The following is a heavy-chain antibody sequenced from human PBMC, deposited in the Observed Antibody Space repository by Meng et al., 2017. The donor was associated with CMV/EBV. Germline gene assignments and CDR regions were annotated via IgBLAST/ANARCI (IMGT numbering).Heavy chain of an antibody. Sequence: GESLKISCAASGFTFSSFAMSWVRQAPGKGLEWVSSISGSGGSTYYEDSVKGRFTISRDNSKNTLYLQMNRLRAEDTAVYYCAKGSFMITFGGVIARYGMDVWGQGTTVTVSS. CDR1: GFTFSSFA. J-gene: IGHJ6*02. V-gene: IGHV3-23*01. D-gene: IGHD3-16*02. CDR3: AKGSFMITFGGVIARYGMDV. CDR2: ISGSGGST.